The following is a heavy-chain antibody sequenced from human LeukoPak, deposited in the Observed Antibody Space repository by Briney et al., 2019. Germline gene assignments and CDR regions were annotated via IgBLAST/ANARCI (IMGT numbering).Heavy chain of an antibody. Sequence: KTSETLSLTCTVSGGSISSGDYYWSWIRQPPGKGLEWIGYIYYSGSTYYNPSLKGRVTISVDTSKNQFSLKLSSVTAADTAVYYCARGTYYYDSSGYYYYYYGMDVWGQGTTVTVSS. D-gene: IGHD3-22*01. J-gene: IGHJ6*02. CDR1: GGSISSGDYY. CDR3: ARGTYYYDSSGYYYYYYGMDV. V-gene: IGHV4-30-4*01. CDR2: IYYSGST.